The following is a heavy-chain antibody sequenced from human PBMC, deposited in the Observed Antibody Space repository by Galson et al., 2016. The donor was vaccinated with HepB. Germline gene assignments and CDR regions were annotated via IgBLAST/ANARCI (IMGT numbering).Heavy chain of an antibody. CDR3: TTGYGDDQVPSRWGNDH. CDR1: GLTFKYVW. Sequence: SLRLSCAASGLTFKYVWMSWVRQAPGKGLEWVGRIRSQTDGATTHYAAPVSGRFTISRDDSKSTLYLDMSSLESGDTAMYYCTTGYGDDQVPSRWGNDHWGPGTLVIVSS. CDR2: IRSQTDGATT. D-gene: IGHD4-17*01. J-gene: IGHJ1*01. V-gene: IGHV3-15*01.